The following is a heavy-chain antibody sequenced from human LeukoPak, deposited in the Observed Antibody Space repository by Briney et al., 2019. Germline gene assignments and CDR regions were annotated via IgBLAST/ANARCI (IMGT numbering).Heavy chain of an antibody. CDR2: ISGSAGST. CDR1: GFTFTNYA. Sequence: AGGSLRLSCAASGFTFTNYAMTWVRQAPGKGLEWVSAISGSAGSTYYADSVKGRFTISRDNSRNTLCLQMNGLRAEDTAMYYCAKDQSGYCTNGVCPSYDFWGQGTLVTVSS. J-gene: IGHJ4*02. V-gene: IGHV3-23*01. CDR3: AKDQSGYCTNGVCPSYDF. D-gene: IGHD2-8*01.